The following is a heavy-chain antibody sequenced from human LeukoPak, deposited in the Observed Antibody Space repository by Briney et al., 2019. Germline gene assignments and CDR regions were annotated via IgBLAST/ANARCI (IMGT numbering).Heavy chain of an antibody. CDR2: IGGSGGST. D-gene: IGHD3-9*01. CDR1: GFTFSSYA. Sequence: GSLRLSCAASGFTFSSYAMSWVRQAPGKGLEWVSAIGGSGGSTYYADSVKGRFTISRDNSKNTLYLQMNSLRAEDTAVYYCAKDLGRRYFDWFSYGMDVWGQGTTVTVSS. J-gene: IGHJ6*02. V-gene: IGHV3-23*01. CDR3: AKDLGRRYFDWFSYGMDV.